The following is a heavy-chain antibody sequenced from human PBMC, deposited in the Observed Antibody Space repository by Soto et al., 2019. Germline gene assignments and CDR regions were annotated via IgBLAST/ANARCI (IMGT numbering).Heavy chain of an antibody. D-gene: IGHD3-22*01. Sequence: QVQLVQSGAEVKKPGSSVKVSCKASGGTFSSYTISWVRQAPGQGLEWMGRIIPILGIANYAQKFQGRVTITADKSTSTAYMELSSLRSEDTPVYYCARLDRSGYYTHPWGQGTLVTVSS. CDR3: ARLDRSGYYTHP. J-gene: IGHJ5*02. V-gene: IGHV1-69*02. CDR1: GGTFSSYT. CDR2: IIPILGIA.